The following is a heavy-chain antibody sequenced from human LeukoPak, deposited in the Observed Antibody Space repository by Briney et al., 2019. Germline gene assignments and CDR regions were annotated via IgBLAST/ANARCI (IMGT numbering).Heavy chain of an antibody. Sequence: GGSLRLSCAASGFTFSDYYMSWIRQAPGKGLEWVSYISSSSSYTNYADSVKGRFTISRDNAKNSLYLQMNSLRAEDTAVYYCVRGISMVRGVIPSYSWFDPWGQGTLVTVSS. CDR3: VRGISMVRGVIPSYSWFDP. J-gene: IGHJ5*02. CDR1: GFTFSDYY. CDR2: ISSSSSYT. D-gene: IGHD3-10*01. V-gene: IGHV3-11*06.